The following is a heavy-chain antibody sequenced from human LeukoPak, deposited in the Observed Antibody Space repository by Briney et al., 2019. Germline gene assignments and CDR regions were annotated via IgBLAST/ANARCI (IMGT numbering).Heavy chain of an antibody. CDR2: INHSGST. CDR3: ARGPRCEVVVAATAYFDY. CDR1: GGSFSGYY. V-gene: IGHV4-34*01. Sequence: SETLSLTCAVYGGSFSGYYWSWIRQPPGKGLEWIGEINHSGSTNYNPSLKSRVTISVDTSKNQFSLKLSSVTAADTAVYYCARGPRCEVVVAATAYFDYWGQGTLVTVSS. J-gene: IGHJ4*02. D-gene: IGHD2-15*01.